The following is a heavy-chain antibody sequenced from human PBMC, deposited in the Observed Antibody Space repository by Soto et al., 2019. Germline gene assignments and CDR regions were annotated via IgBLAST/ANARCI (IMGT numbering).Heavy chain of an antibody. CDR3: AREVARTGAFDY. CDR2: IFDRGTT. CDR1: GGSITSVNHY. V-gene: IGHV4-31*02. J-gene: IGHJ4*02. Sequence: QVQLEQSGPGLVKPSQTLSLTCDISGGSITSVNHYWSWIRQSPGEGLEWIGYIFDRGTTHYNPSLKGRVTITGDSSQTQFSLTIHSVTVADTAVYYCAREVARTGAFDYWGRGTPVTVSS. D-gene: IGHD2-8*02.